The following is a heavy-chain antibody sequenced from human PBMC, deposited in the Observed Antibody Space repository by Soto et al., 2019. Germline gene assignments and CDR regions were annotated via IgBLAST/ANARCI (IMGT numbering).Heavy chain of an antibody. CDR3: ARDRVVVACLDFYYGMDV. J-gene: IGHJ6*02. D-gene: IGHD2-15*01. Sequence: QVRLQESGPRLVKPSETLSLTCSVSGGAINSYYWSWIRQTPGRGLEWIGYIYHRGSTNYNPSIKTRVTISVDTSKNQFSLKLTSVTAADTAVYYCARDRVVVACLDFYYGMDVWGQGTTVTVSS. CDR1: GGAINSYY. V-gene: IGHV4-59*01. CDR2: IYHRGST.